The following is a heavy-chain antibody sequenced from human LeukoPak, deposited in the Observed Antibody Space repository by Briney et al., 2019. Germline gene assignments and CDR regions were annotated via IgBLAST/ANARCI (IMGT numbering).Heavy chain of an antibody. CDR1: GGSISSSSYY. CDR3: ARHGPSYGNFQP. Sequence: SETLSLTCTVSGGSISSSSYYWGWIRQPPGKGLEWIGSIYYSGSTYYNPSLKSRVTISVDTSKNQFSLKLSSVTAADTAVYYCARHGPSYGNFQPWGQGTLVTVSS. D-gene: IGHD4-17*01. CDR2: IYYSGST. V-gene: IGHV4-39*01. J-gene: IGHJ1*01.